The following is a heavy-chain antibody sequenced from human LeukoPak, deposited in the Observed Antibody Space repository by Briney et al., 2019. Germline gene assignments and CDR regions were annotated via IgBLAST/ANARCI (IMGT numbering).Heavy chain of an antibody. V-gene: IGHV4-59*01. J-gene: IGHJ4*02. Sequence: SETLSLTCTVSGGSISSYYWSWIRQPPGKGLEWIGYIYYSGSTNYNPSLKSRVTISVDTSKNQFSLKLSSVTAADTAVYYCARVGMATTKGLSFDYWGQGTQVTVSS. CDR2: IYYSGST. CDR1: GGSISSYY. CDR3: ARVGMATTKGLSFDY. D-gene: IGHD5-24*01.